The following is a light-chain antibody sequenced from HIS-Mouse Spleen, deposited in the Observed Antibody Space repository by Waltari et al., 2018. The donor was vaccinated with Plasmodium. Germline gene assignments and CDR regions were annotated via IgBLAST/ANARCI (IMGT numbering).Light chain of an antibody. CDR3: MIWPSNASGV. V-gene: IGLV5-37*01. Sequence: QPVLTQPPSSSASPGESARLTCTLPSDINVGSSNIYWYHHNPRSPPRYLLYYYSDSDKGQGSGVPSRFSGSKDASANTGILLISGLQSEDEADYYCMIWPSNASGVFGGGTKLTVL. J-gene: IGLJ3*02. CDR2: YYSDSDK. CDR1: SDINVGSSN.